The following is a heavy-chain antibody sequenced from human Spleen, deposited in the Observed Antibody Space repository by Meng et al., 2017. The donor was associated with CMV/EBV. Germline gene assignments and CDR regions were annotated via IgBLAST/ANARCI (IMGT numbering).Heavy chain of an antibody. CDR3: ARVRYQSTSGYDYGYYYYYGMDV. V-gene: IGHV4-59*01. J-gene: IGHJ6*02. CDR1: GDYIGTYY. D-gene: IGHD5-12*01. Sequence: GSLRLSCTVSGDYIGTYYWSWIRQPPGKGLEWIGYIYYSGSTNYNPSLKSRVTISVDTSKNQFSLKLSSVTAADTAVYYCARVRYQSTSGYDYGYYYYYGMDVWGQGTTVTVSS. CDR2: IYYSGST.